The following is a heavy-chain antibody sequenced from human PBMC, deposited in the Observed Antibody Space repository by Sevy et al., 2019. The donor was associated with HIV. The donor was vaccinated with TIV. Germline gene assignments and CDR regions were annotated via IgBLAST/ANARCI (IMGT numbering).Heavy chain of an antibody. CDR3: AKDYGDFRNWFDS. CDR2: IGGSDERT. Sequence: GGSLRLSCAASGFSFSSYTMAWVRQAPGKGLEWVSFIGGSDERTFYADPVKGRFTISRDNSKNALHLQMNSLRVEDTAVYYCAKDYGDFRNWFDSWGQGTLVTVSS. D-gene: IGHD4-17*01. J-gene: IGHJ5*01. CDR1: GFSFSSYT. V-gene: IGHV3-23*01.